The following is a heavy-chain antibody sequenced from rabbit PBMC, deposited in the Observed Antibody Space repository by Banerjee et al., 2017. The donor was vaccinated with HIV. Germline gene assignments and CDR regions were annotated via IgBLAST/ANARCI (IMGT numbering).Heavy chain of an antibody. Sequence: QQQLEESGGGLVKPGGTLTLTCKASGIDFSGYYYMCWVRQAPGKGLDWIACIGAGNAVGTYYTSWAKGRFTISKASSTTVTLQMTSLTAADTATYFCARGTYVRSGDYYFSLWGPGTLVTVS. D-gene: IGHD1-1*01. CDR1: GIDFSGYYY. CDR2: IGAGNAVGT. V-gene: IGHV1S45*01. J-gene: IGHJ4*01. CDR3: ARGTYVRSGDYYFSL.